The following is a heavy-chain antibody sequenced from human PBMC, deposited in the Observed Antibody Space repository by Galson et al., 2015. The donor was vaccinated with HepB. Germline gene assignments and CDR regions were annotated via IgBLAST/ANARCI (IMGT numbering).Heavy chain of an antibody. J-gene: IGHJ4*02. CDR3: ARGGRGIPVNEYGVGKFDY. CDR1: GFTFSSYA. CDR2: ISYDGSNK. D-gene: IGHD6-19*01. V-gene: IGHV3-30*04. Sequence: SLRLSCAASGFTFSSYAIHWVRQAPGKGLEWVAVISYDGSNKYYADSVKGRFTISRDNSKNTLYLQMNSLRAEDTAVYYCARGGRGIPVNEYGVGKFDYWGQGTLVTVSS.